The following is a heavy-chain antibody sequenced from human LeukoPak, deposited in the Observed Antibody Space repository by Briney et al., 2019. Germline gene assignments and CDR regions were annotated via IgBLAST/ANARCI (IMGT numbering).Heavy chain of an antibody. J-gene: IGHJ5*02. D-gene: IGHD3-10*01. CDR1: GGSFSGYY. CDR3: ARGKLPSITMIRGVRHTNWFDP. Sequence: SETLSLACAVYGGSFSGYYWSWIRQPPGKGLEWIGEINHSGSTNYNPSLKSRVTISVDMSKNQFSLKLRSVTAADTAVYYCARGKLPSITMIRGVRHTNWFDPWGQGTLVTVSS. V-gene: IGHV4-34*01. CDR2: INHSGST.